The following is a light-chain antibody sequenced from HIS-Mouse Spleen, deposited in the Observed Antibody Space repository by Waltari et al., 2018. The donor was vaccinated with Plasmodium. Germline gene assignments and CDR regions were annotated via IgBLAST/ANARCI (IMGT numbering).Light chain of an antibody. CDR2: QVS. CDR1: KLGDKY. Sequence: SYELTQPPSVPVSPGQTASITCSGDKLGDKYPCWYHQKPGQSPVLVIYQVSKRPSGIPERFSGSNSGNTATLTISGTQAMDEADYYCQAWDSSTVVFGGGTKLTVL. CDR3: QAWDSSTVV. V-gene: IGLV3-1*01. J-gene: IGLJ2*01.